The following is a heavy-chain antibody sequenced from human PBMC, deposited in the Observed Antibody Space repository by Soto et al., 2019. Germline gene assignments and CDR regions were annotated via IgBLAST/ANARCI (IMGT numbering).Heavy chain of an antibody. Sequence: GGSLRLSCAAYGFNFNGSAMHWVRQASGKGLEWVGRIRSKGKSYATEYAESVKGRFTISRDDSKNTAYLQMNSLKTEDTAVYYCASSYDHVWGELDYWGQGTVVTVSS. CDR3: ASSYDHVWGELDY. J-gene: IGHJ4*02. D-gene: IGHD3-16*01. CDR2: IRSKGKSYAT. V-gene: IGHV3-73*01. CDR1: GFNFNGSA.